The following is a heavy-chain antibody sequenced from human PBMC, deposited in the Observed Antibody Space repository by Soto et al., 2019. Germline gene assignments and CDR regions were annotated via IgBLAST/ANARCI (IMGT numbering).Heavy chain of an antibody. CDR2: IFPNGRDK. CDR3: XXXDEHGSNCALAY. J-gene: IGHJ4*02. D-gene: IGHD1-26*01. Sequence: QVQLVQSGGGVVQPGRSLRLSCAASGFNFNTYFMHWVRQAPGKGLEWVAMIFPNGRDKEYADSVKGRFTIFRDNSNNRMYLQMDSLRPXDXXXXXXXXXDEHGSNCALAYWGQGALVTVSS. CDR1: GFNFNTYF. V-gene: IGHV3-30*13.